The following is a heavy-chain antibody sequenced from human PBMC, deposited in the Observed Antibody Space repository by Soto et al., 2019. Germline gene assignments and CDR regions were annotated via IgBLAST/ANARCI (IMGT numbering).Heavy chain of an antibody. V-gene: IGHV3-30*18. CDR2: ISYDGSNK. J-gene: IGHJ5*02. CDR3: AKDMWRWEQRGWFDP. Sequence: SLRLSCAASGFTFSSYGMHWVRQAPGKGLEWVAVISYDGSNKYYADSVKGRFTISRDNSKNTLYLQMNSLRAEDTAVYYCAKDMWRWEQRGWFDPWGQGTLVTVSS. CDR1: GFTFSSYG. D-gene: IGHD1-1*01.